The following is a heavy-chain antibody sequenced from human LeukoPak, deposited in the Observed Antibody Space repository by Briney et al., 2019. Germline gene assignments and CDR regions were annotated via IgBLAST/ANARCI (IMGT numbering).Heavy chain of an antibody. Sequence: SETLCLSCTVSGVSISSYYWSWIRQPPGKGLEWIGYIYYSGSTNYNPSLKSRVTISVDTSKNQFSLKLSSVTAADTAVYYCARVRSSSWYFDYWGQGTLVTVSS. CDR3: ARVRSSSWYFDY. J-gene: IGHJ4*02. CDR2: IYYSGST. D-gene: IGHD6-13*01. CDR1: GVSISSYY. V-gene: IGHV4-59*01.